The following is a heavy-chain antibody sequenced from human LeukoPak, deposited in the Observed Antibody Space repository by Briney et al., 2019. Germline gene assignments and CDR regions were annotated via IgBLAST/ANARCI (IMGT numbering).Heavy chain of an antibody. CDR3: ARPAAKYYYYYYYMDV. CDR1: GGSISSSSYY. V-gene: IGHV4-39*01. D-gene: IGHD2-2*01. Sequence: SETLPLACTVSGGSISSSSYYWGWVRQPPGRGVEWVGSIYYSGRTYYNPSRKRRVTISVDTSKNQFSLKLSSVTAADTAVYYCARPAAKYYYYYYYMDVWGKGTTVTVSS. CDR2: IYYSGRT. J-gene: IGHJ6*03.